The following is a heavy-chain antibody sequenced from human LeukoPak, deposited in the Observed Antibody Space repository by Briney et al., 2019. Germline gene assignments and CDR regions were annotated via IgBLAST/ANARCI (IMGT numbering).Heavy chain of an antibody. CDR2: IKPDGGEK. CDR1: GFTFSSYW. J-gene: IGHJ4*02. D-gene: IGHD1-26*01. Sequence: GGSLRLSCAASGFTFSSYWMHWVRHAPGKGLEWVANIKPDGGEKNYVDSVRGRFTISRDNAKNSLYVQMNSLRAEDTAVYYCARGLGDGSYTGLKWGQGTLVTVSS. V-gene: IGHV3-7*01. CDR3: ARGLGDGSYTGLK.